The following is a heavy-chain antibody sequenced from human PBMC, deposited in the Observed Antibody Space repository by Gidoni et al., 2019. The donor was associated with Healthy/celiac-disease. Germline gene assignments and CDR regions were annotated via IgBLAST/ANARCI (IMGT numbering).Heavy chain of an antibody. Sequence: EVQLVQSGAEVKKPGESLRLSCKGSGYSFTSYWISWVRQMPGKGLEWMGRIDPSDSYTNYSPSFQGHVTISADKSISTAYLQWSSLKASDTAMYYCARHDYYGSGTTRYNWFDPWGQGTLVTVSS. CDR1: GYSFTSYW. D-gene: IGHD3-10*01. J-gene: IGHJ5*02. CDR2: IDPSDSYT. V-gene: IGHV5-10-1*03. CDR3: ARHDYYGSGTTRYNWFDP.